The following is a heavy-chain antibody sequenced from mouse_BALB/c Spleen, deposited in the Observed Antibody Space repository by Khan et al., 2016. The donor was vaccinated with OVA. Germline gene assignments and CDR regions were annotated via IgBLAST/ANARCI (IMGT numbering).Heavy chain of an antibody. V-gene: IGHV1-7*01. CDR2: INPTSGYT. D-gene: IGHD1-1*02. CDR1: GYTFSSYW. Sequence: QVQLQQSGAEQAKPGASVKMSCKTSGYTFSSYWMHWVKQRPGQGLEWIGYINPTSGYTEYDEKFKDKATLSADKSSSTAYMQLTSLTSEDAAVYCCARGGIDYWGQGTTLTVSS. CDR3: ARGGIDY. J-gene: IGHJ2*01.